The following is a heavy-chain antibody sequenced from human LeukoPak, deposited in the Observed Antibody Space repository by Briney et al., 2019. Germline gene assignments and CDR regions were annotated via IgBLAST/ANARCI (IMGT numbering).Heavy chain of an antibody. D-gene: IGHD1-14*01. Sequence: ASVEVSCKASGYTFTSYDINWVRQATGQGLEWMGWMNPNSGNTGYAQKFQGRVTITRNTSISTAYMELSSLRSEDTAVYYGARGRGPRTGWFDPWGQGTLVTVSS. CDR1: GYTFTSYD. V-gene: IGHV1-8*03. CDR3: ARGRGPRTGWFDP. CDR2: MNPNSGNT. J-gene: IGHJ5*02.